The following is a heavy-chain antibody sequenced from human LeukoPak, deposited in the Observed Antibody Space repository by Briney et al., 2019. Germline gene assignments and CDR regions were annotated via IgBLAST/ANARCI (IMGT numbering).Heavy chain of an antibody. Sequence: PGRSLRLSCAASGFTFSSYGMHWVRQAPGKGLEWVAVISYDGSNKYYADSVKGRFTISRDNSKNTLYLQMNSLRAEDTAVYYCARGWPYYYDSSGSIGDAFDIWGQGTMVTVSS. V-gene: IGHV3-30*03. CDR3: ARGWPYYYDSSGSIGDAFDI. D-gene: IGHD3-22*01. CDR1: GFTFSSYG. CDR2: ISYDGSNK. J-gene: IGHJ3*02.